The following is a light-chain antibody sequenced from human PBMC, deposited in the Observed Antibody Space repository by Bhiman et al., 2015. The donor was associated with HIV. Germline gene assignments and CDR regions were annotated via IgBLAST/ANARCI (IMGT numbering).Light chain of an antibody. CDR1: GSDVGGYNH. CDR2: DVN. Sequence: QSALTQPASVSGSPGQSITISCTGTGSDVGGYNHVSWYQQHPGKAPKLMIYDVNTRPSGVSNRFSGSKSDNTASLTIAGLQAEDEADYYCSSYTTSNTLFGTGTKVTVL. J-gene: IGLJ1*01. V-gene: IGLV2-14*03. CDR3: SSYTTSNTL.